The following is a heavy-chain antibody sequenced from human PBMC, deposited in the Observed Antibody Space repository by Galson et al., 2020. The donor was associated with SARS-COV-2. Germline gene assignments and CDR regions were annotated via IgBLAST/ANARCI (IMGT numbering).Heavy chain of an antibody. Sequence: SEPLSLTCTVSGGSISSYSWSWIRQPPGKGLARLGYIYYSGSTNYNPSLKSRVTISVDTSKNQFSLKLSSVTAADTAVYYCARWAVAGWDYYGRDVWGQGTTVTVSS. V-gene: IGHV4-59*13. D-gene: IGHD6-19*01. CDR1: GGSISSYS. J-gene: IGHJ6*02. CDR2: IYYSGST. CDR3: ARWAVAGWDYYGRDV.